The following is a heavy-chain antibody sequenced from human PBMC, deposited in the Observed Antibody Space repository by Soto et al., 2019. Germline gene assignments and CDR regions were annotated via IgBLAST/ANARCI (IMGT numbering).Heavy chain of an antibody. J-gene: IGHJ3*02. CDR1: GYSFTGHY. V-gene: IGHV1-2*04. D-gene: IGHD3-16*01. CDR2: INPNSGGT. Sequence: QVRLVQSGPEVRKPGASVKISCEASGYSFTGHYLHWVRQAPGHGLEWMGWINPNSGGTNYAQKLQDWISITRDKALSTVSMDLSSLRSEDTAMYYCAKSDGAEENDAFDIWGQGTMISVS. CDR3: AKSDGAEENDAFDI.